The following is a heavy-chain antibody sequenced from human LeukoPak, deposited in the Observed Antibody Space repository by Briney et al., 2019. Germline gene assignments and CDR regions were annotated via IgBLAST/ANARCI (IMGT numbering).Heavy chain of an antibody. CDR2: INPNSGGT. CDR1: GYTFTGYY. J-gene: IGHJ4*02. CDR3: AREGTPSSLYYFDY. Sequence: GASVKVSCKASGYTFTGYYMHWVRQAPGQGLEGMGWINPNSGGTNYAQKFQGRVTMTRDTSINSVYMELSGLRSDDTAVYYCAREGTPSSLYYFDYWGQGTLVTVSS. V-gene: IGHV1-2*02.